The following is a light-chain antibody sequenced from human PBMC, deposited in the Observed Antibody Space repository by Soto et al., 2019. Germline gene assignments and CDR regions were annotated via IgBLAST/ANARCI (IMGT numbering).Light chain of an antibody. CDR2: GAS. J-gene: IGKJ2*01. CDR1: QSVSSN. Sequence: EIVMTQSPATLSVSPGERATLSCRASQSVSSNLAWYQQKPGQAPRLLIYGASTRATGSPARFSGSGSGTELTLTISSLQSEDFAVYYCQQYNNWPPYTLGQGTKLEIK. CDR3: QQYNNWPPYT. V-gene: IGKV3-15*01.